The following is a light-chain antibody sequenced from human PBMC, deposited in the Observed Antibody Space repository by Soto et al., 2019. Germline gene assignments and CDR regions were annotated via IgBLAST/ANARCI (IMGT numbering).Light chain of an antibody. V-gene: IGKV3-15*01. CDR1: QSINSN. CDR2: GAS. CDR3: QHYNNWPPWT. J-gene: IGKJ1*01. Sequence: IVMTQSPATLSVSPGERATLSCRASQSINSNLAWYQQKFGQAPRLLIYGASTRATGVPARFSGSGSGTEFTLTITSLQSEDFAVFYCQHYNNWPPWTFGQGIKVEI.